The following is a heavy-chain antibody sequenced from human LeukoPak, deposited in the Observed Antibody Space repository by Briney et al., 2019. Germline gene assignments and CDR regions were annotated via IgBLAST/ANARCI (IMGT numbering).Heavy chain of an antibody. D-gene: IGHD3-22*01. CDR2: IKSKTDGGTT. CDR3: TTLAHYYGSRGSGDY. V-gene: IGHV3-15*07. CDR1: GFTFSNAW. J-gene: IGHJ4*02. Sequence: GSLRLSCAASGFTFSNAWMNWVRQAPGKGLEWVGRIKSKTDGGTTDCAAPVKGRFTISRDDSKNTLYLQMNSLKTEDTAFYYCTTLAHYYGSRGSGDYWGQGTLVTVSS.